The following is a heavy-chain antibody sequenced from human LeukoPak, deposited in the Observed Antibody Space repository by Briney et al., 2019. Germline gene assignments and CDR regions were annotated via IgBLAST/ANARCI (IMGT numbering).Heavy chain of an antibody. Sequence: SETLSLTCTVSGGSISSGGNYWSWIRQPPGKGLEWIGYIYHSGSTYYNPSLKSRVTISVDRSKNQFSLKLSSVTAADTAVYYCARLGLDGSGWYYFDYWGQGTLVTVSS. CDR1: GGSISSGGNY. D-gene: IGHD6-19*01. J-gene: IGHJ4*02. CDR2: IYHSGST. V-gene: IGHV4-30-2*01. CDR3: ARLGLDGSGWYYFDY.